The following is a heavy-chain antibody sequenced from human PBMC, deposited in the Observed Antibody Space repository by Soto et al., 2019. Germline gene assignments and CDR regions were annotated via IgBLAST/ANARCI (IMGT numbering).Heavy chain of an antibody. CDR3: ASPRLDRSGYYYFDY. Sequence: GESLTISCKGSGYSFTSYWIGWVRQMPGKGLEWMGIIYPGDSDTRYSPSFQGQVTISADKSISTAYLQWSSLKASDTAMYYCASPRLDRSGYYYFDYWGQGTLVTVSS. CDR2: IYPGDSDT. CDR1: GYSFTSYW. V-gene: IGHV5-51*01. J-gene: IGHJ4*02. D-gene: IGHD3-22*01.